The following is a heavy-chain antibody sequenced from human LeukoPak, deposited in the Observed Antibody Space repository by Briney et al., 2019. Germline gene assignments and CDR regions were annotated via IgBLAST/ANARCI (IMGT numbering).Heavy chain of an antibody. CDR2: INPNTGGT. CDR3: ARGYTGYDAVDY. CDR1: GDTFTGYY. Sequence: ASVKVSCKASGDTFTGYYMHWVRQAPGQRLEWMGWINPNTGGTNSAQKFQGRVTMTRDTPISTAYMELSRLRSDDTAVYYCARGYTGYDAVDYWGQGTLVTVSS. J-gene: IGHJ4*02. V-gene: IGHV1-2*02. D-gene: IGHD5-12*01.